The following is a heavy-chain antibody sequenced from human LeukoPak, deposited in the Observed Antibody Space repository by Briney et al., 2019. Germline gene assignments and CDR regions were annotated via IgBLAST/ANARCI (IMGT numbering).Heavy chain of an antibody. V-gene: IGHV1-2*02. CDR1: GYTFTSYY. Sequence: GASVKVSCKASGYTFTSYYMHWVRQAPGQGLEWMGWINPNSGGTNYAQKFQGRVTMTRDTSISTAYMELNRLRSDDTAVYYCARDGLLWFGELLYWFDPWGQGTLVTVSS. J-gene: IGHJ5*02. D-gene: IGHD3-10*01. CDR3: ARDGLLWFGELLYWFDP. CDR2: INPNSGGT.